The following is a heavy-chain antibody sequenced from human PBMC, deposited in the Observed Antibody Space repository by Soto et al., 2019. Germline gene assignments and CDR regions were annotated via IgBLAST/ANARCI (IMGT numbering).Heavy chain of an antibody. J-gene: IGHJ3*02. V-gene: IGHV3-53*01. D-gene: IGHD3-22*01. CDR3: ARGRFYYDSSGLNNDAFDI. Sequence: EVQLVESGGGLIQPGGSLRLSCAASGFTVSNNFLSWVRQAPGKGLQWVSLIYSAGSTYYADSVKGRFTISRDNSKNTPYLQMNSLRAEDTAVYYCARGRFYYDSSGLNNDAFDIWGQGTMVTVSS. CDR1: GFTVSNNF. CDR2: IYSAGST.